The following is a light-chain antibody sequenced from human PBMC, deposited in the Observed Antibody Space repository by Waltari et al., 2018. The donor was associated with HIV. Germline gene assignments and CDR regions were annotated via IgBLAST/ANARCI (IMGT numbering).Light chain of an antibody. CDR2: DDS. Sequence: SYELTQPPSVSVSPGQTARITCSGDALPKTYAYWYQQKSGQAPVLVIYDDSKRPSEIPERFSGSSSETMASLTISGAQVEDEADYYCYSTDSSGYYWVFGGGTKLTVL. CDR1: ALPKTY. J-gene: IGLJ3*02. CDR3: YSTDSSGYYWV. V-gene: IGLV3-10*01.